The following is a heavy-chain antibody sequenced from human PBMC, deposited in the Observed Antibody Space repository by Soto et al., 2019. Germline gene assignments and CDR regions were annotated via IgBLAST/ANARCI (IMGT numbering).Heavy chain of an antibody. Sequence: QVQLQQWGAGLLKPSETLSLTCAVYGGPFSGYQWSWIRQPPGKGLEWIGEINHGGSTNYNPSLKRRVTMSVDTSKNQFSLKLNSVTAADTALYYCARRLVNRPVDPWGQGSLVTVSS. CDR2: INHGGST. CDR1: GGPFSGYQ. D-gene: IGHD2-15*01. J-gene: IGHJ5*02. CDR3: ARRLVNRPVDP. V-gene: IGHV4-34*02.